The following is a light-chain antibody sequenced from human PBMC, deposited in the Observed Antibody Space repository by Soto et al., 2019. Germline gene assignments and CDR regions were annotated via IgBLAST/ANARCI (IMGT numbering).Light chain of an antibody. V-gene: IGKV1-33*01. CDR3: QQYDNLPPKT. Sequence: DIQMTQSPSSLSASVGDRVTITCQARQDISNYLNWYQQKPGKAPKLLIYDASNLETGVPSRFSGSGSGTDFTFTISSLQPEDIATYYCQQYDNLPPKTFGQGTKLEIK. J-gene: IGKJ2*01. CDR1: QDISNY. CDR2: DAS.